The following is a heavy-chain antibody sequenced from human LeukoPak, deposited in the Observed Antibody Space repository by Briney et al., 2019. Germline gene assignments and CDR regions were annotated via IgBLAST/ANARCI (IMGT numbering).Heavy chain of an antibody. V-gene: IGHV4-59*08. CDR2: IYYSGST. Sequence: PSETLSLTCTVSGGSISSYYWSWIRQPPGKGLEWIGYIYYSGSTNYNPSLKSRVTISVDTSKNQFSLKLSSVTAADTAVYYCARHGLWFGLDVWGKGTTVTISS. CDR1: GGSISSYY. CDR3: ARHGLWFGLDV. D-gene: IGHD3-10*01. J-gene: IGHJ6*04.